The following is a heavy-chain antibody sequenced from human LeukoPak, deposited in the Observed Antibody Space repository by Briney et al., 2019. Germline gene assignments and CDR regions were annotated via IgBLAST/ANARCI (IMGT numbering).Heavy chain of an antibody. D-gene: IGHD5-18*01. Sequence: SETLSVTCAVYGGSFSGYYWNWIRQPPGKGLEWIGEINHYGSTKYSPSLKSRVTISGDTSKNQFSLRLNSVTAADTAVYYCARAYRAHQTFHSYHFFDFWGRGTLVTVSS. CDR3: ARAYRAHQTFHSYHFFDF. J-gene: IGHJ4*02. V-gene: IGHV4-34*01. CDR2: INHYGST. CDR1: GGSFSGYY.